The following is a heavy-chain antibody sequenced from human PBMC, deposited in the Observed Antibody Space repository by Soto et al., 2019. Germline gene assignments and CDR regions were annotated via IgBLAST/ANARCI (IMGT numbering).Heavy chain of an antibody. CDR2: ISNSGMI. CDR3: ANAIAVAGTNWFDP. CDR1: GFTFSNYA. V-gene: IGHV3-23*01. Sequence: HPGGSLRLSCAASGFTFSNYAMSWVRQAPGKGLEWVSTISNSGMIYYAGSVKGRFTISRDNSKNTLYLQMKGLRAEDTAVYYCANAIAVAGTNWFDPWGQGTLVTVSS. D-gene: IGHD6-19*01. J-gene: IGHJ5*02.